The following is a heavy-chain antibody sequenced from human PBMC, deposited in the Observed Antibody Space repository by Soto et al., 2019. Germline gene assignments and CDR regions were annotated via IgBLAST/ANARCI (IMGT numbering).Heavy chain of an antibody. CDR3: ARHYFDFWSGYPPMDV. J-gene: IGHJ6*02. Sequence: VASLKISCKGSGYSFTSYWISWVRQMPGKGLEWMGRIDPSDSYTNYSPSFQGHVTISADKSISTAYLQWSSLKASDTAMYYCARHYFDFWSGYPPMDVWGQGTTVTVSS. CDR1: GYSFTSYW. D-gene: IGHD3-3*01. V-gene: IGHV5-10-1*01. CDR2: IDPSDSYT.